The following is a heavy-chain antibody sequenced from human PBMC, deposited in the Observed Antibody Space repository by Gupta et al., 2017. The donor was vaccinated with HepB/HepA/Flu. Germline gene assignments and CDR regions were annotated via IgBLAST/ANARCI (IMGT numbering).Heavy chain of an antibody. CDR1: GFTFDHYA. Sequence: EVQLVESGGGLVQPGRSLRLSCAASGFTFDHYAMPWVRQVPGRGLEWVSGISWNSGSMGYADSVKGRFTISRDNAKNSLYLQMNSLRAEDTALYYCAKGISNIVATIDPFDFWGQGTLVAVSS. CDR2: ISWNSGSM. J-gene: IGHJ4*02. CDR3: AKGISNIVATIDPFDF. D-gene: IGHD5-12*01. V-gene: IGHV3-9*01.